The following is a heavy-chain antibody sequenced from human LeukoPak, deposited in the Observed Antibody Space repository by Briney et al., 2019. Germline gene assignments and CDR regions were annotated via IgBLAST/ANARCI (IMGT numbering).Heavy chain of an antibody. CDR1: GYTFTSYD. CDR3: ARGRFPPLTIFGVVNTYYFDY. Sequence: ASVKVSCKASGYTFTSYDIIWVRQATGQGLEWMGWMNPNSGNTGYAQKFQGRVTMTRNTSISTAYMELSSLRSEDTAVYYCARGRFPPLTIFGVVNTYYFDYWGQGPLVTVSS. V-gene: IGHV1-8*01. D-gene: IGHD3-3*01. J-gene: IGHJ4*02. CDR2: MNPNSGNT.